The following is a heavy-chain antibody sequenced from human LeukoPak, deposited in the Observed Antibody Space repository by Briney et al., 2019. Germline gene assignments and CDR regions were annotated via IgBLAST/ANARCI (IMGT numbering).Heavy chain of an antibody. V-gene: IGHV4-4*07. CDR2: IYTSGST. D-gene: IGHD3-22*01. CDR3: ARARDYYDSSGYYDSFDY. Sequence: EPSETLSLTCTVSGDSISSYYWSWIRQPPGKGLEWIGRIYTSGSTNYNPSLKSRVTISVDTSKNQFSLKLSSVTAADTAVYYCARARDYYDSSGYYDSFDYWGQGTLVTVSS. J-gene: IGHJ4*02. CDR1: GDSISSYY.